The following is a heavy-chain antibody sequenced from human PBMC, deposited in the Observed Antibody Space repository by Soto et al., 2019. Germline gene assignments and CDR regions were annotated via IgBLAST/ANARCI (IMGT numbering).Heavy chain of an antibody. CDR2: ISWESGSI. CDR3: VRDHTSGWQGNWFGP. D-gene: IGHD6-19*01. J-gene: IGHJ5*02. Sequence: GGSLRLSCAASGFNFDDYAMHWVRQIPGKGLEWVSGISWESGSIGYADSVKGRFSISRDNANNMYYLQMDSPRVEDTAVYYCVRDHTSGWQGNWFGPWGQGNLVTVSS. V-gene: IGHV3-9*01. CDR1: GFNFDDYA.